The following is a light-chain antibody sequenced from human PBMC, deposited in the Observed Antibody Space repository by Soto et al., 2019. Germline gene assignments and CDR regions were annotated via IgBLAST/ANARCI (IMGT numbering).Light chain of an antibody. CDR3: QQYNTWPRT. CDR2: GAS. V-gene: IGKV3-15*01. J-gene: IGKJ1*01. CDR1: QGLTTK. Sequence: EIVMTRSPATLSVSPGEGATLSCRASQGLTTKLAWYQQKPGQAPRLLIYGASTRATGIPARFSGSGSGTEFTLTISSLQSEDFAVYYCQQYNTWPRTFGQGTKVDIK.